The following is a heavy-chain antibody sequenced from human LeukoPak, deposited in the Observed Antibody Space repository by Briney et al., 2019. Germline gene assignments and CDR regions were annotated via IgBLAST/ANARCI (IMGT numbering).Heavy chain of an antibody. J-gene: IGHJ4*02. CDR2: IKGDGSGK. V-gene: IGHV3-7*01. D-gene: IGHD1/OR15-1a*01. CDR1: GFTFSGSW. Sequence: GESLTLSCAASGFTFSGSWMSWVRQAPGKGLEWVATIKGDGSGKFYVDSVKGRFAISRDDAKSSPFLQMDSLRSEDTAVYYCTKNTHDYWGQGTLVTVSS. CDR3: TKNTHDY.